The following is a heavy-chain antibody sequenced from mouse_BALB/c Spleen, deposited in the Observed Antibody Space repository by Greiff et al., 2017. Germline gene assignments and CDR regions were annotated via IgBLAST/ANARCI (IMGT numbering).Heavy chain of an antibody. CDR3: ARHQTGFYFDY. V-gene: IGHV5-6*01. CDR1: GFTFSSYG. Sequence: EVMLVESGGDLVKPGGSLKLSCAASGFTFSSYGMSWVRQTPDKRLEWVATISSGGSYTYYPDSVKGRFTISRDNAKNTLYLQMSSLKSEDTAMYYCARHQTGFYFDYWGQGTTLTVSS. J-gene: IGHJ2*01. D-gene: IGHD4-1*01. CDR2: ISSGGSYT.